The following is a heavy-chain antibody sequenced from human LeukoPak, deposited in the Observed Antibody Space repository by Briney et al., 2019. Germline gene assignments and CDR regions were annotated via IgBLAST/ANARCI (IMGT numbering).Heavy chain of an antibody. Sequence: GGSLRLSCAASGFTFSSYAMSWVRQAPGRGLEWVSYISSSSSTIYYADSVKGRFTISRDNARNSLYLQMNSLRAEDTAVYYCAKDRTSGYSSGWQLGALDYWGQGTLVTVSS. D-gene: IGHD6-19*01. CDR1: GFTFSSYA. V-gene: IGHV3-48*01. J-gene: IGHJ4*02. CDR2: ISSSSSTI. CDR3: AKDRTSGYSSGWQLGALDY.